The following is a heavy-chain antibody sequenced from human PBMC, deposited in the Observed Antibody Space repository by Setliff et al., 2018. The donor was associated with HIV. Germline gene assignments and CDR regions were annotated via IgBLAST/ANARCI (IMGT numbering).Heavy chain of an antibody. Sequence: SETLSLTCTVSGGSIGNYYWTWIRQPAGKGLEWLGRIHIGGNTNYNPSLRSRVTMSVDTSKNQFSLKLSSVTAADTAVYYCARQMDSGYDGEGYWGQGTLVTVSS. CDR2: IHIGGNT. CDR1: GGSIGNYY. D-gene: IGHD5-12*01. J-gene: IGHJ4*02. V-gene: IGHV4-4*07. CDR3: ARQMDSGYDGEGY.